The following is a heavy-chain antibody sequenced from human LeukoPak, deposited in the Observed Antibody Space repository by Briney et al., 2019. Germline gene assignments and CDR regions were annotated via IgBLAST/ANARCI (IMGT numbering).Heavy chain of an antibody. CDR1: GYTFTSYD. Sequence: ASVKVSCKASGYTFTSYDINWVRQATGHELEWMGWMNPNSGNTGYAQKFQGRVTMTRNTSISTAYMELSSLRSEDTAVYYCVTTMIAVAGGNFDYWGQGTLVTVSS. D-gene: IGHD6-19*01. CDR3: VTTMIAVAGGNFDY. CDR2: MNPNSGNT. V-gene: IGHV1-8*01. J-gene: IGHJ4*02.